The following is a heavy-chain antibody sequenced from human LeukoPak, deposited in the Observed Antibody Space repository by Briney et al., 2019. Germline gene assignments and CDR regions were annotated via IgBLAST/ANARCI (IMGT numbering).Heavy chain of an antibody. D-gene: IGHD3-3*01. J-gene: IGHJ6*03. CDR3: ARDNGVVHGVYYMDV. V-gene: IGHV3-23*01. CDR2: LSRGGSTT. CDR1: GFAFNMFA. Sequence: GGSLRLSCAGSGFAFNMFAIDWVRQAPGKGLEWVSGLSRGGSTTNYADSVKGRFTISRDKSQNSVFLQLNSLRPEDTAVYYCARDNGVVHGVYYMDVWGKGTTVTVS.